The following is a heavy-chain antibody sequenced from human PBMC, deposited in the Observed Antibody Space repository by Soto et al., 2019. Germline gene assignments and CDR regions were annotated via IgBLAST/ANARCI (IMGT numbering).Heavy chain of an antibody. CDR3: TTGWYFDY. Sequence: GGSLSLSCAASGFPFSSYSMSWVRQAPGKGLEWVSAISGSGGSTYYADSVKGRFTISRDNSKNTLYLQMNSLKTEDTAVYYCTTGWYFDYWGQGTLVTVSS. J-gene: IGHJ4*02. V-gene: IGHV3-23*01. CDR2: ISGSGGST. CDR1: GFPFSSYS.